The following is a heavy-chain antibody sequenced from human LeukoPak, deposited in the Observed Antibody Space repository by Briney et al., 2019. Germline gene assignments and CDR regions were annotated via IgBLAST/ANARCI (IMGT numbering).Heavy chain of an antibody. CDR2: IYYSGST. J-gene: IGHJ4*02. Sequence: SETLSLTCTVSGGSVSNSSYYWGWIRQPPGKGLEWIGSIYYSGSTYYNPSLKSRVTISVDTSKNQFSLKLSSVTAADTAVYYCARPIMVGALVGDWGQGTLVTVSS. CDR3: ARPIMVGALVGD. V-gene: IGHV4-39*01. D-gene: IGHD1-26*01. CDR1: GGSVSNSSYY.